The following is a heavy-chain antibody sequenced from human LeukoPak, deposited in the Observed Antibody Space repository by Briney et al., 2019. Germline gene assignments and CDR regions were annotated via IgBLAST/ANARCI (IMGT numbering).Heavy chain of an antibody. D-gene: IGHD3-9*01. CDR1: GFTFSNHF. CDR2: IGPNGAST. CDR3: VKDLTGTWSFDY. Sequence: PGESLRLSCSTSGFTFSNHFMHWVRQAPGKGLGYVSSIGPNGASTLYADSVKGRFTNSRDNSKNALYLQLTSLRLEGTALYYCVKDLTGTWSFDYWGQGTLVTVSS. V-gene: IGHV3-64D*06. J-gene: IGHJ4*02.